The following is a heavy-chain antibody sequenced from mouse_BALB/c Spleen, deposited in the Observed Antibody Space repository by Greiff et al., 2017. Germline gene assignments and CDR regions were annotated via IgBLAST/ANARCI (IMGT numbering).Heavy chain of an antibody. CDR2: ISSGSSTI. Sequence: EVQLVESGGGLVQPGGSRKLSCAASGFTFSSFGMHWVRQAPEKGLEWVAYISSGSSTIYYADTVKGRFTISRDNPKNTLFLQMTSLRSEDTAMYYCARSHGDYWGQGTSVTVSS. J-gene: IGHJ4*01. V-gene: IGHV5-17*02. CDR1: GFTFSSFG. CDR3: ARSHGDY.